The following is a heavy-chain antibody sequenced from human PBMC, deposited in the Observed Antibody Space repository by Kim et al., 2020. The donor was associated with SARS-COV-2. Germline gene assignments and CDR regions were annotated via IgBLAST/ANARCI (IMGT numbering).Heavy chain of an antibody. CDR2: IYYSGST. Sequence: SETLSLTCTVSGGSISSGGYYWSWIRQHPGKGLEWIGYIYYSGSTYYNPSLKSRVTISVDTSKNQFSLKLSSVTAADTAVYYCARGHYDFGWGVYYYYGMDVWGQGTTVTVSS. CDR1: GGSISSGGYY. CDR3: ARGHYDFGWGVYYYYGMDV. D-gene: IGHD3-3*01. V-gene: IGHV4-31*03. J-gene: IGHJ6*02.